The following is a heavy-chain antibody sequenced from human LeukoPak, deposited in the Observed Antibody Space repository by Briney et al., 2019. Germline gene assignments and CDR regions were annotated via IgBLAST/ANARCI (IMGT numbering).Heavy chain of an antibody. Sequence: GGSLRLSCAASEFTFGPYTMNWVRQAPGKGLEWVSYISSSSDTIYYADSVKGRFTISRDNAKNSLYLQMNSLRAEDTAVYYCARERPPCSSTSCYTSKPVFTFDYWGQGTLVTVSS. V-gene: IGHV3-48*04. CDR3: ARERPPCSSTSCYTSKPVFTFDY. J-gene: IGHJ4*02. CDR1: EFTFGPYT. CDR2: ISSSSDTI. D-gene: IGHD2-2*02.